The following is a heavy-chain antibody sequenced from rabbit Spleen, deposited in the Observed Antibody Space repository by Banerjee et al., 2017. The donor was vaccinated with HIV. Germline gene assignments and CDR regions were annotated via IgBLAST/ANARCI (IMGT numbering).Heavy chain of an antibody. V-gene: IGHV1S40*01. CDR3: ARDLDGVIGWNFGW. CDR1: GFSFSSTYW. D-gene: IGHD1-1*01. J-gene: IGHJ4*01. CDR2: IYGGSSGST. Sequence: QSLEESGGDLVKPGASLTLTCTASGFSFSSTYWICWVRQAPGKGLEWIACIYGGSSGSTYYASWAKGRFTISKTSSTTVTLQMTSLAAADTATCFCARDLDGVIGWNFGWWGQGTLVTVS.